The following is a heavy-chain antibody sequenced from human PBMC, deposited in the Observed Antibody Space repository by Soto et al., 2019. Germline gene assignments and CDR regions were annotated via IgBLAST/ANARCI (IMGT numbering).Heavy chain of an antibody. J-gene: IGHJ4*02. CDR1: GGSLNSGDYY. Sequence: QVQLQESGPGLVKPSQTLSLTCTVSGGSLNSGDYYWSWIRQPPGKGLEWIGYIYYSGSTYYNPSATGRVTISVVTSKNHASLKLSSVTGADTAVHYWASGDYVCLAYGGQGTLVTVSS. V-gene: IGHV4-30-4*01. CDR2: IYYSGST. D-gene: IGHD4-17*01. CDR3: ASGDYVCLAY.